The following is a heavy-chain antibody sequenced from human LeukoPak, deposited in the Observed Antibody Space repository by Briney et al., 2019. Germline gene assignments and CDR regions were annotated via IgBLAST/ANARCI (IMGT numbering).Heavy chain of an antibody. D-gene: IGHD3-10*01. J-gene: IGHJ4*02. CDR1: GGTFSSYA. Sequence: ASVKVSCKASGGTFSSYAISWVRQAPGQGLEWMGRIIPIFGIANYAQKFQGRVTITADTSTSTAYMELSSLRSEDTAVYYCARGYYYGSGSYSYYFDYWGQGTLVTVSS. CDR3: ARGYYYGSGSYSYYFDY. V-gene: IGHV1-69*04. CDR2: IIPIFGIA.